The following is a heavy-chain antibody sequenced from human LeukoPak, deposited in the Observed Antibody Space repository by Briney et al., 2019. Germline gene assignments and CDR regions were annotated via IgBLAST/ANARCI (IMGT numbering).Heavy chain of an antibody. V-gene: IGHV3-53*05. CDR1: GFTVSSNY. D-gene: IGHD3-3*01. Sequence: PGGSLRLSCAASGFTVSSNYMSWVRQAPGKGLEWVSVIYSGGSTYYADSVKGRFTISRDNSKNTLYLQMNSLRAEDTAVYYCARSRAEWLSPDYSFDYWGQGTLVTVSS. CDR2: IYSGGST. CDR3: ARSRAEWLSPDYSFDY. J-gene: IGHJ4*02.